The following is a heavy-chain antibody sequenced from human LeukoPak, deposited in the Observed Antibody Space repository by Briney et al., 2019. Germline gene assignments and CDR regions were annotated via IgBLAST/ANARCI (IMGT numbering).Heavy chain of an antibody. CDR3: ARGSIWLLLHDAFDI. Sequence: ASVKVSCKASGYTFTGYYMHWVRQAPGQGLEWMGWINPNSGNTGYAQKFQGRVTMTRNTSISTAYMELSSLRSEDTAVYYCARGSIWLLLHDAFDIWGQGTMVTVSS. CDR2: INPNSGNT. CDR1: GYTFTGYY. D-gene: IGHD3-22*01. J-gene: IGHJ3*02. V-gene: IGHV1-8*02.